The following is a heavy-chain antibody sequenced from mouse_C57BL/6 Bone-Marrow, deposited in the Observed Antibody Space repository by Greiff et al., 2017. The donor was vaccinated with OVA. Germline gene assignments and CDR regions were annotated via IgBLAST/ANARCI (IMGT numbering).Heavy chain of an antibody. Sequence: QVQLQQSGAELVKPGASVEISCKASGYAFSSYWMNWVKQRPGKGLEWIGQIYPGDGYTPYNGKFKGKATRTADKSSSTVYMQRSSLTSEDSAVYFCARGYFWGQGTTLTVSS. J-gene: IGHJ2*01. CDR1: GYAFSSYW. CDR2: IYPGDGYT. V-gene: IGHV1-80*01. CDR3: ARGYF.